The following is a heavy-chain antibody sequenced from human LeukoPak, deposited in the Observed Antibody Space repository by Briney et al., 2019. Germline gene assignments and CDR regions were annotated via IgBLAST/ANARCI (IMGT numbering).Heavy chain of an antibody. Sequence: SETLSLTCTVSGGSICSGDYYWSWIRQPPGKGLEWIGYIYYSGSAYYNPSLKSRVTISVDTSKNQFSLKLSSVTAADTAVYYCARGLARFHGSASDYWGQGALVTVSS. CDR1: GGSICSGDYY. CDR3: ARGLARFHGSASDY. D-gene: IGHD2-2*03. J-gene: IGHJ4*02. CDR2: IYYSGSA. V-gene: IGHV4-30-4*01.